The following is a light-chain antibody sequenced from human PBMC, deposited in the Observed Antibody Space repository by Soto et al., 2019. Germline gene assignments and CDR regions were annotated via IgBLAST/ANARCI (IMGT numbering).Light chain of an antibody. CDR1: QSVDRY. V-gene: IGKV3-11*01. CDR2: DAS. J-gene: IGKJ4*01. CDR3: QQRSGWPLT. Sequence: EIVLTQSPATLSLSPGERATLSCRASQSVDRYLAWYQQKPGQPPRLLIYDASNRATGIPARFSGSGSGTDFTLIISSLEPEDSAVYYCQQRSGWPLTFGGGTKVEIK.